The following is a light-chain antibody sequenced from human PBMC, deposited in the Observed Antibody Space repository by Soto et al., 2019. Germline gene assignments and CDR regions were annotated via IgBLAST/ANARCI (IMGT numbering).Light chain of an antibody. V-gene: IGKV3D-15*01. CDR2: DAS. CDR3: QQYHNWPIT. CDR1: QSVSSN. J-gene: IGKJ3*01. Sequence: EIVMTPSPAPLSVSPGERATLSCWASQSVSSNLAWYQQQHGQAPRLLIYDASTRATGIPARFSGSGSGTDFTLTISGLQSEDFAVYSCQQYHNWPITFGQGTKVDIK.